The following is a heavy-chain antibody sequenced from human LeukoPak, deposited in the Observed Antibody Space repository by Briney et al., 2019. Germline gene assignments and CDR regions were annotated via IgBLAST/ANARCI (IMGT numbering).Heavy chain of an antibody. CDR1: GFSLTTSGVG. V-gene: IGHV2-5*01. Sequence: SGPTLVKPTQTLTLTCTFSGFSLTTSGVGVGWIRQPPGKALEWLALIYWNDDKRYSPSLNSRLTITKDTSKNQAVLTMTNMDPVDTATYYCAYGLPVDTHIYGNNWFDPWGQGTPVTVSS. D-gene: IGHD5-18*01. J-gene: IGHJ5*02. CDR2: IYWNDDK. CDR3: AYGLPVDTHIYGNNWFDP.